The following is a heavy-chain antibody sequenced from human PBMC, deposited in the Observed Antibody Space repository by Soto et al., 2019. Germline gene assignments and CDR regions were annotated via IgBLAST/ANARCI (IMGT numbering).Heavy chain of an antibody. Sequence: EASVKVSCKAPGGTFSSYAISWVRQAPGQGLEWMGGIIPIFGTANYAQKFQGRVTITADESTSTAYMELSSLRSEDTAVYYCASYPFNYYDSSGYPTKHYYYYGMDVWGQGTTVTVSS. V-gene: IGHV1-69*13. D-gene: IGHD3-22*01. CDR2: IIPIFGTA. CDR3: ASYPFNYYDSSGYPTKHYYYYGMDV. J-gene: IGHJ6*02. CDR1: GGTFSSYA.